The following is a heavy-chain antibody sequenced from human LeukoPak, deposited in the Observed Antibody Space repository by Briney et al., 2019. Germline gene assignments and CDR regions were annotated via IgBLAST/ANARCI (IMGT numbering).Heavy chain of an antibody. V-gene: IGHV3-21*01. CDR1: GFTFNSYS. D-gene: IGHD1-26*01. CDR2: ISSSSGYI. Sequence: GGSLRLSCAASGFTFNSYSMNWVRQTPGKGLEWVSSISSSSGYINYADSVKGRFTVSRDNAKNSLYLQMNSLRAEDTAVYYCAKESSGSLRLLFDYWGQGTLVTVSS. J-gene: IGHJ4*02. CDR3: AKESSGSLRLLFDY.